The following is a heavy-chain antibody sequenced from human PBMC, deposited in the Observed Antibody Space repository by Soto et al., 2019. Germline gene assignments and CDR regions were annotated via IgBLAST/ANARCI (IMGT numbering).Heavy chain of an antibody. Sequence: QVQLVQSGAEVKQPGSSVKVSCKTSGGTFSTYAIYWVRQAPGQGLEWMGAIIALFGTADYAQKFQGRVTITADESPSTAYMELSRLRSEDTAVYYCERPKGSYSSGYYYFDYWGQGTLVTVSS. D-gene: IGHD6-19*01. J-gene: IGHJ4*02. CDR3: ERPKGSYSSGYYYFDY. V-gene: IGHV1-69*01. CDR2: IIALFGTA. CDR1: GGTFSTYA.